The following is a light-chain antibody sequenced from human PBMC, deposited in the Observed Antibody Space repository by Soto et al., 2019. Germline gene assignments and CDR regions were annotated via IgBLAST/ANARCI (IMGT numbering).Light chain of an antibody. J-gene: IGKJ4*01. CDR1: QGIGIY. CDR3: QKYNSGPLT. Sequence: DIQMTQSPSSLSASLGDRVTITCRASQGIGIYLAWFQQRPGKVPKLLIYAASALQSGVPSRFSGSGSETEFTLTISSLQHEDVATYYCQKYNSGPLTFGAGTRVEIK. CDR2: AAS. V-gene: IGKV1-27*01.